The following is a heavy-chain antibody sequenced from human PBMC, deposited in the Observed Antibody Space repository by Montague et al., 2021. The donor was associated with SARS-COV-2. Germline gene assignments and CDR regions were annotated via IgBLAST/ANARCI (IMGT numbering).Heavy chain of an antibody. CDR2: VYYTGST. D-gene: IGHD1-20*01. J-gene: IGHJ4*02. V-gene: IGHV4-59*11. CDR3: ARAQNNCFVSYSVNYFDI. Sequence: SETLSLTCTVSAGSISSHYWTWIRQPPGKGLEWIGFVYYTGSTKYNPSLKSRVTMSVDTTKNRFSLILRSLTAADTAVYYCARAQNNCFVSYSVNYFDIWGRGALVTVSS. CDR1: AGSISSHY.